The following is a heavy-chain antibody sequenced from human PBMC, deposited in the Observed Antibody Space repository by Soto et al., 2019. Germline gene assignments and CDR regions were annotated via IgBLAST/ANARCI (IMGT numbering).Heavy chain of an antibody. CDR3: VKGGDSSSWYNWFDP. J-gene: IGHJ5*02. Sequence: GGSLRLSCAASGFTFSGYAMSWVRQAPGKGLEYVSVISSSGGITHYADSVKGRFTISRDNSKNTLYLQMSSLRAEDTAVYYCVKGGDSSSWYNWFDPWGQGTLVTVSS. CDR2: ISSSGGIT. V-gene: IGHV3-64D*08. CDR1: GFTFSGYA. D-gene: IGHD6-13*01.